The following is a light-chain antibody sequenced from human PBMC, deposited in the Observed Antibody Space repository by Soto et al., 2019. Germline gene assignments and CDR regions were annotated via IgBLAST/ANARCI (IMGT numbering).Light chain of an antibody. CDR2: EVS. J-gene: IGLJ2*01. CDR3: SSYTSNTTRV. CDR1: SSDVGGYNY. V-gene: IGLV2-14*01. Sequence: QYVLTQPASVSGSPGQSITISCTGTSSDVGGYNYVSWYQQHPGRAPKLMIYEVSNRPSGVSNRFSGSKSGNTASLTISRLQAEDEADYYCSSYTSNTTRVFGGGTKLTVL.